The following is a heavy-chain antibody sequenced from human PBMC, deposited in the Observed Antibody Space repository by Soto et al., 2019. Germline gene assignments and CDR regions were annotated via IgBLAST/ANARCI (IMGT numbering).Heavy chain of an antibody. V-gene: IGHV3-7*01. CDR2: IMKDGGVK. J-gene: IGHJ4*02. CDR3: ARDSDYYKADY. D-gene: IGHD2-21*02. Sequence: EVQLVESGGGLVQPGGSLRLSCAASGFTFSDYWMGWVRQAPGKGLEWVATIMKDGGVKKYVDSVKGRFTISRDNAKNSLFLQMNSLRAEDTDVYYCARDSDYYKADYWGQGTLVTVSS. CDR1: GFTFSDYW.